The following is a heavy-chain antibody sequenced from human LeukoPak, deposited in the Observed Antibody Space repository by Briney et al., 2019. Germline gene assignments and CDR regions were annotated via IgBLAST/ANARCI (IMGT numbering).Heavy chain of an antibody. CDR2: IYYSGST. CDR1: GGSISSYY. D-gene: IGHD3-10*01. J-gene: IGHJ5*02. Sequence: PSVALSLTCTVSGGSISSYYWSWIRQPPGKGLEWIGYIYYSGSTNYNPSLKSRVTISVDTSKNQFSLKLSSVTAADTAVYYCARLGGYPGPPLNNWLDPWGQGTLVTVSS. V-gene: IGHV4-59*08. CDR3: ARLGGYPGPPLNNWLDP.